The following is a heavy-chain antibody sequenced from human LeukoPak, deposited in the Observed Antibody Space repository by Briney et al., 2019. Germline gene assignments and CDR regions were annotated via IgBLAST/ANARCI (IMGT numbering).Heavy chain of an antibody. D-gene: IGHD3-22*01. CDR2: IYYSGST. J-gene: IGHJ5*02. CDR3: ARPGYYYDSSGSDNWFDP. V-gene: IGHV4-39*01. CDR1: GGSISSSSYY. Sequence: SETLSLTCTVSGGSISSSSYYWGWIRQPPGKGLEWIGSIYYSGSTYYNPSLKSRVTISVDTYKNQFSLKLSSVAAADTAVYYCARPGYYYDSSGSDNWFDPWGQGTLVTVSS.